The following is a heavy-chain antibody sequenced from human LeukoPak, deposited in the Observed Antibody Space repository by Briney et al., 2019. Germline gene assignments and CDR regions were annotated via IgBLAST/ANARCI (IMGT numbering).Heavy chain of an antibody. CDR1: GCTFTSYY. Sequence: GASVKVSCKASGCTFTSYYMHWVRQAPGQGLEWMGIINPSGGSTSYAQKFQGRVTMTRDTSTSTVYMELSSLRSEDTAVYYCARGHNYYDSSGYLRMSWYYYYYMDVWGKGTTVTISS. CDR3: ARGHNYYDSSGYLRMSWYYYYYMDV. J-gene: IGHJ6*03. D-gene: IGHD3-22*01. CDR2: INPSGGST. V-gene: IGHV1-46*01.